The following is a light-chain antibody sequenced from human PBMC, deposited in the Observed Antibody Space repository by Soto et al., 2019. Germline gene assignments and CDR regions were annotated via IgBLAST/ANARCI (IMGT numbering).Light chain of an antibody. J-gene: IGLJ1*01. CDR2: DVS. CDR1: SSDVGGYNY. Sequence: QSALTQPASVSGSPGQSITISCTGTSSDVGGYNYVSWYQQHPGKAPKLMICDVSNRPSGVSNRFSGSKSGNTASLTISGLQAEDEADYYCSSYTSTSPLEVFGTGTKVTVL. V-gene: IGLV2-14*03. CDR3: SSYTSTSPLEV.